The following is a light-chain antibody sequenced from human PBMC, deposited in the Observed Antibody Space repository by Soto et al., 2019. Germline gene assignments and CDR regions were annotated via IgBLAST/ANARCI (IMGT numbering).Light chain of an antibody. J-gene: IGKJ2*01. Sequence: DIQMTQSPSILSASVGDRVTITCRASQNIGNYLAWYQQKPGKAPNVLIYDASNLGIGVLSRFSGSGSGTEFTLTISGLQPDDFATYYCQQYYNHSPYTFGQGTKVDIK. CDR3: QQYYNHSPYT. V-gene: IGKV1-5*01. CDR1: QNIGNY. CDR2: DAS.